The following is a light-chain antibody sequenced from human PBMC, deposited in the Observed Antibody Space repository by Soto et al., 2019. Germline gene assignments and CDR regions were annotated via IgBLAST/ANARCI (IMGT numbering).Light chain of an antibody. CDR3: SSYTSSSTLHV. Sequence: QAGLAQSSWGSASHGQSITISCTGTSSDVGGYNYVPWYQQHPGKAPKLMIYDVSNRPSGVSNRFAGSKSGNTASLTISGLQAEDEADYYSSSYTSSSTLHVLGTATKLPVL. J-gene: IGLJ1*01. CDR2: DVS. V-gene: IGLV2-14*01. CDR1: SSDVGGYNY.